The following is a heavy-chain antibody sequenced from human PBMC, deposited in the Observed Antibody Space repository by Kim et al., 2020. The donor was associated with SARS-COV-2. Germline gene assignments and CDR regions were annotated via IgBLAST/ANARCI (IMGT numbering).Heavy chain of an antibody. CDR1: GFTFSSYA. CDR3: ARAGNFDY. D-gene: IGHD3-10*01. CDR2: ISYDGSNK. J-gene: IGHJ4*02. V-gene: IGHV3-30*04. Sequence: GGSLRLSCAASGFTFSSYAMHWVRQAPGKGLEWVAVISYDGSNKYYADSVKCRFTISRDNSKNTLYLQMNSLRAEDTAVYYCARAGNFDYWGQGTLVTVS.